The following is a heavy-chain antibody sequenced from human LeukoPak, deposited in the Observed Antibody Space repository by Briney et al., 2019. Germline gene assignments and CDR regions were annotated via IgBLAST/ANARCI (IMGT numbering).Heavy chain of an antibody. CDR1: GFTFSSYG. J-gene: IGHJ4*02. CDR3: AKDSVGYSYAPTYYFDY. CDR2: ISGSGGST. V-gene: IGHV3-23*01. Sequence: GGSLRLSCAASGFTFSSYGMSWVRQAPGKGLEWVSAISGSGGSTYYADSVKGRFTISRDNSKNTLYLQMNSLRAEDTAVYYCAKDSVGYSYAPTYYFDYWGQGTLVTVSS. D-gene: IGHD5-18*01.